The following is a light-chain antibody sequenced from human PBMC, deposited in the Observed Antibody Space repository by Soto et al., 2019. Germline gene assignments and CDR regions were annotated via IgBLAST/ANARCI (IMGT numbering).Light chain of an antibody. J-gene: IGKJ5*01. Sequence: EIVLTQSPGTLSLSPVERATLSCRASQSVSSSYLAWYQQKPGQAPRLLIYDASNRATGIPARFSGSGSGTDFTLTISSLEPEDFAVYYCQQRSNWPPWTFGQGTRLEIK. CDR3: QQRSNWPPWT. CDR2: DAS. CDR1: QSVSSSY. V-gene: IGKV3D-20*02.